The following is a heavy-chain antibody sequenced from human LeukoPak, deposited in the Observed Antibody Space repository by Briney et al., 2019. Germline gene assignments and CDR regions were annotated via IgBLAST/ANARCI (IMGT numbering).Heavy chain of an antibody. Sequence: GGSLRLSCTASGFTFSTSSMNWVRQTPGEGLEWISYIRGSSTTISYADSVKGRFTISRDNGRNSLYLQMNDLRAEDTGVYFCARDARSHCGTDACYGPYFDYWGQGSVVTVSS. CDR2: IRGSSTTI. V-gene: IGHV3-48*01. D-gene: IGHD2-2*01. CDR1: GFTFSTSS. J-gene: IGHJ4*02. CDR3: ARDARSHCGTDACYGPYFDY.